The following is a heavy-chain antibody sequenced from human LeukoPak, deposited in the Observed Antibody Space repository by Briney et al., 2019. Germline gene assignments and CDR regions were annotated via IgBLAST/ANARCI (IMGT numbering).Heavy chain of an antibody. CDR3: AKDRETSSVGPYGCPFGP. Sequence: GGSLRLSPAASGFTSSNYGIHWVRQAPGKGLERVAFIRYNGSNKYSADSVKGRFTISRDNSKNTLYLQMNSLRAEDTAVYDCAKDRETSSVGPYGCPFGPWGQGTLVTVSS. V-gene: IGHV3-30*02. CDR1: GFTSSNYG. CDR2: IRYNGSNK. D-gene: IGHD2-2*01. J-gene: IGHJ5*02.